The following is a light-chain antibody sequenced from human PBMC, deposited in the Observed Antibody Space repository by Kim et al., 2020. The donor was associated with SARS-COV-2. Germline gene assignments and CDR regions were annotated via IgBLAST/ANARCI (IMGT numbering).Light chain of an antibody. CDR1: QAIGTY. V-gene: IGKV1-27*01. CDR2: GAS. CDR3: QKYTSALWT. Sequence: ASEGDRVTIACRASQAIGTYLAWYQQKPGRVPRLLIYGASTLESGVPSRFSGSGSATEFTLTISSLQPEDVATYYCQKYTSALWTFGPGTKVDIK. J-gene: IGKJ1*01.